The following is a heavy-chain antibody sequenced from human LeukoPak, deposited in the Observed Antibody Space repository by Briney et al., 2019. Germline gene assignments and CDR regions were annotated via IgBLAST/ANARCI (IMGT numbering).Heavy chain of an antibody. CDR1: GFTFGDYA. J-gene: IGHJ4*02. D-gene: IGHD3-22*01. CDR3: TRERRDYYDSSGLPDY. V-gene: IGHV3-49*04. Sequence: PGRSLRLSCTASGFTFGDYAMSWVRQAPGKGLEWVGFIRSKAYGGTTEYAASVKGRFTISRDDSKSIAYLQMNSLKTEDTAVYYCTRERRDYYDSSGLPDYWGQGTLVTVSS. CDR2: IRSKAYGGTT.